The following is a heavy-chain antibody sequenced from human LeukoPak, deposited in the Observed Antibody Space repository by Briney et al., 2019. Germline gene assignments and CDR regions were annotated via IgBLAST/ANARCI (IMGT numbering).Heavy chain of an antibody. CDR1: GGSISSYY. D-gene: IGHD6-13*01. Sequence: SETLSLTCTVSGGSISSYYWSWIRQPPGKGLEWIGYIYYSGSTNYNPSLKSRVTISVDTSKNQFSLKLSSVTAADTAVYYCARRVAAAGTYYFDYWGQGTLVTGSS. CDR2: IYYSGST. J-gene: IGHJ4*02. CDR3: ARRVAAAGTYYFDY. V-gene: IGHV4-59*08.